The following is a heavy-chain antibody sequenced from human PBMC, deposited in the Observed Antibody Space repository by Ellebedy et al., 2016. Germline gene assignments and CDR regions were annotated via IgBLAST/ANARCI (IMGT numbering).Heavy chain of an antibody. CDR3: AKAGYYDDVWGKFGSTEYNWFDP. CDR1: GFTFRSYA. D-gene: IGHD3-16*01. V-gene: IGHV3-23*01. J-gene: IGHJ5*02. Sequence: GESLKISCAASGFTFRSYAMSWVRQAPGKGLEWVSSIRGSGGSTYYADSVKGRFTISRDNSKNTLYLEVNTLRAEDTAVYYCAKAGYYDDVWGKFGSTEYNWFDPWGQGTLVTASS. CDR2: IRGSGGST.